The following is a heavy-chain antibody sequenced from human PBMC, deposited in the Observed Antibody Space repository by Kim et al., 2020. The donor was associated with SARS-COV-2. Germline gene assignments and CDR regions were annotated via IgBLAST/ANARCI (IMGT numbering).Heavy chain of an antibody. CDR3: ARERRTMVRGVSYYYGMDV. V-gene: IGHV3-11*05. Sequence: GGSLRLSCAASGFTFSDYYMSWIRQAPGKGLEWVSYISSSSSYTNYADSVKGRFTISRDNAKNSLYLQMNSLRAEDTAVYYCARERRTMVRGVSYYYGMDVWGQGTTVTVSS. J-gene: IGHJ6*02. CDR2: ISSSSSYT. CDR1: GFTFSDYY. D-gene: IGHD3-10*01.